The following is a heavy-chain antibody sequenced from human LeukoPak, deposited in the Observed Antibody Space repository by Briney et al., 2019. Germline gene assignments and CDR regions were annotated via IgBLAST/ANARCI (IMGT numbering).Heavy chain of an antibody. D-gene: IGHD4-17*01. CDR3: ARDLAVMTTVTTGAFDY. J-gene: IGHJ4*02. CDR2: IYSGGST. Sequence: GVLRLSCAASGFTVSSNYMSWVRQAPGKGLEWVSVIYSGGSTYYADSVKGRFTISRDNSKNTLYLQMNSLRAEDTAVYYCARDLAVMTTVTTGAFDYWGQGTLVTVSS. V-gene: IGHV3-66*01. CDR1: GFTVSSNY.